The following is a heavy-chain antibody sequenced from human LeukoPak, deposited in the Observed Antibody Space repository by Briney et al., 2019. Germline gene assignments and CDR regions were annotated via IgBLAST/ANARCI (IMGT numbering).Heavy chain of an antibody. CDR2: ISSSSSYI. V-gene: IGHV3-21*01. D-gene: IGHD2-15*01. Sequence: GGSLRLSCAASGFTFSSYSMNWVRQAPGKGLEWVSSISSSSSYIYYADSVKGRFTTSRDNAKNSLYLQMNSLRAEDTAVYYWARGTRLRGTYCSGGSCGNWFDPWGQGTLVTVSS. CDR3: ARGTRLRGTYCSGGSCGNWFDP. CDR1: GFTFSSYS. J-gene: IGHJ5*02.